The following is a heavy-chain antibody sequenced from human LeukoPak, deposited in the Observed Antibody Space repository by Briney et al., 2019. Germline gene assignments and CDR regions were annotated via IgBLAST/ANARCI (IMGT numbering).Heavy chain of an antibody. Sequence: PGGCLSLSRAASGFTLSDYTMSWVGQARGKGREWVAAITGIGGSTYYADSVQGRFTISRDNSQNTLYMQMNSLRAEDTALYYCVKGSRAARPYYFDYWGEGTLVPVSS. J-gene: IGHJ4*02. V-gene: IGHV3-23*01. D-gene: IGHD6-6*01. CDR2: ITGIGGST. CDR3: VKGSRAARPYYFDY. CDR1: GFTLSDYT.